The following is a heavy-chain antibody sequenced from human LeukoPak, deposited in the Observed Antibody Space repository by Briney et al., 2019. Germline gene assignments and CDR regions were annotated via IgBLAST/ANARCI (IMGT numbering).Heavy chain of an antibody. V-gene: IGHV3-23*01. CDR2: ISDDGSGT. J-gene: IGHJ5*02. Sequence: PGGSLRLSCAASGFTFSDYAMSWVRQAPGQGLEWVSTISDDGSGTYYADSVKGRFTISRDNSKNTLYLQMNSLRAEDTAVYYCASRATVTTDRFWFDPWGQGTLVTVSS. D-gene: IGHD4-11*01. CDR3: ASRATVTTDRFWFDP. CDR1: GFTFSDYA.